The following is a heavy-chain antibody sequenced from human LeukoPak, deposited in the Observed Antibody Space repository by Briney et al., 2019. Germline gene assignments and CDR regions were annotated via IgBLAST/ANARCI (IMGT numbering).Heavy chain of an antibody. CDR3: AKSGYNRFDY. D-gene: IGHD5-24*01. Sequence: GGSLRLSCAASGFTFSSYGMHWVRQAPGKGLEWVAFIRYDGSNKYYADSVKGRFTIPRDNSKNTLYLQMNSLRADDTAVYYCAKSGYNRFDYWGQGILVTVSS. CDR1: GFTFSSYG. CDR2: IRYDGSNK. V-gene: IGHV3-30*02. J-gene: IGHJ4*02.